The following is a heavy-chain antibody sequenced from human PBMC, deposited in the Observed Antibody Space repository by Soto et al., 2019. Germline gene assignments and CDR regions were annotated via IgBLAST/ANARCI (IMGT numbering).Heavy chain of an antibody. Sequence: QLQLQESGSGLVKPSQTLSLTCAVSGGSISSGGYSWSWIRQPPGQGLEWIGYIYHSGYTYCNPSLQTRVTISVDSSKNQFSLKLSSVTAADTAVYYCARAHYGDYGYGMDVWGQGTTVTVSS. CDR2: IYHSGYT. D-gene: IGHD4-17*01. CDR1: GGSISSGGYS. CDR3: ARAHYGDYGYGMDV. J-gene: IGHJ6*02. V-gene: IGHV4-30-2*01.